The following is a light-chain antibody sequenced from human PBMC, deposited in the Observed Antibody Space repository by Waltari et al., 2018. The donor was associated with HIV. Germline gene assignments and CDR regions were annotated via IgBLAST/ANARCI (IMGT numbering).Light chain of an antibody. CDR2: DNH. J-gene: IGLJ1*01. CDR3: GTWDTSLSAWI. V-gene: IGLV1-51*01. CDR1: SSNIATNY. Sequence: QSVLTQPPSVSATPGQKVTISCSGSSSNIATNYVSWYQHFPGTVPKVLIYDNHKRPSGIPDRFSVSKSGPSATLYISGLQTGDEAHYYCGTWDTSLSAWIFGTGTKVTVL.